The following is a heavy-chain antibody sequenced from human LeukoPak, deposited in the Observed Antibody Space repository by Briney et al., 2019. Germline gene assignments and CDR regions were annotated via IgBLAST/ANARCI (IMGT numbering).Heavy chain of an antibody. V-gene: IGHV3-23*01. CDR3: VKDHGWLLYS. J-gene: IGHJ4*02. CDR2: ISLDGATT. Sequence: GGSLRLSCAASGFTFSSYEMNWVRQAPGKGLEWVSGISLDGATTYYAGSVEGRFAISRDNSKNTLYLQMNSLRADDTAVYYCVKDHGWLLYSWGQGTLVTVSS. CDR1: GFTFSSYE. D-gene: IGHD3-9*01.